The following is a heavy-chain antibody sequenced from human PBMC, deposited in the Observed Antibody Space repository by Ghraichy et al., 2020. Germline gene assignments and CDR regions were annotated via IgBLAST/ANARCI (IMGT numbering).Heavy chain of an antibody. CDR2: IYTSGST. Sequence: LSLTCTVSGGSISSYYWSWIRQPAGKGLEWIGRIYTSGSTNYNPSLKSRVTMSVDTSKNQFSLKLSSVTAADTAVYYCARDLSYGDYELDYFDYWGQGTLVTVSS. CDR3: ARDLSYGDYELDYFDY. V-gene: IGHV4-4*07. D-gene: IGHD4-17*01. J-gene: IGHJ4*02. CDR1: GGSISSYY.